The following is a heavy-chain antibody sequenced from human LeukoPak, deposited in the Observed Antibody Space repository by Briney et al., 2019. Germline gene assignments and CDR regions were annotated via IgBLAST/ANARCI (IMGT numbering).Heavy chain of an antibody. V-gene: IGHV3-23*01. CDR2: ISNDGGGT. CDR3: AKGSSGYFADL. CDR1: EFPFRNAW. D-gene: IGHD3-22*01. J-gene: IGHJ5*02. Sequence: GGSLRLSCAASEFPFRNAWMSWVRQAPGKGLEWVSAISNDGGGTTYADFVKGRFTISRDNSKNALFLQMNSLRAEDTALYYCAKGSSGYFADLWGQGTLVTVSS.